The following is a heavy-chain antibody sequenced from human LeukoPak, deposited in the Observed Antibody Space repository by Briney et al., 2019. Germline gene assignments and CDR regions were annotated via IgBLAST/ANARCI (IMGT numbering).Heavy chain of an antibody. CDR3: ASLDCSGGSCYPYYYYYYMDV. V-gene: IGHV3-23*01. J-gene: IGHJ6*03. CDR1: GFTFSSYA. CDR2: ISGSGGST. Sequence: SGGSLRLSCAASGFTFSSYAMSWVRQAPGKGLEWVSAISGSGGSTYYADSVKGRFTIPRDNSKNTLYLQMNSLRAEDTAVYYCASLDCSGGSCYPYYYYYYMDVWGKGTTVTVSS. D-gene: IGHD2-15*01.